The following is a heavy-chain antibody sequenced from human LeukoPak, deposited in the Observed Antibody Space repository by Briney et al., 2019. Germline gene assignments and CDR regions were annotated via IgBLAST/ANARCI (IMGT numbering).Heavy chain of an antibody. J-gene: IGHJ6*02. Sequence: SVKVSCKASGGTFSSYAISWVRQAPGQGLEWMGGIIPIFGTANYAQKFQGRVTITADESTSTAYMELSRLRSDDTAVYYCARLHVDTAMVKVDYGMDVWGQGTTVTVSS. CDR2: IIPIFGTA. D-gene: IGHD5-18*01. CDR1: GGTFSSYA. V-gene: IGHV1-69*01. CDR3: ARLHVDTAMVKVDYGMDV.